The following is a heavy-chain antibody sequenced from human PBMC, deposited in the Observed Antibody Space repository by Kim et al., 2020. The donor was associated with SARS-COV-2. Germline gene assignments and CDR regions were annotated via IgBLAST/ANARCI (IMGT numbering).Heavy chain of an antibody. CDR2: ISGDGGST. Sequence: GGSLRLSCAASGFTFDDYAMHWVRQAPGKGLEWVSLISGDGGSTYYADSVKGRFTISRDNSKNSLYLQMNSLRTEDTALYYCAKDIHCSSTSCQYYYYYGMDVWGQGTTVTVSS. J-gene: IGHJ6*02. CDR1: GFTFDDYA. CDR3: AKDIHCSSTSCQYYYYYGMDV. D-gene: IGHD2-2*01. V-gene: IGHV3-43*02.